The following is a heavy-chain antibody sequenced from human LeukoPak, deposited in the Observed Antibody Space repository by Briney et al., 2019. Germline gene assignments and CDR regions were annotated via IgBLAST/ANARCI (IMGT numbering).Heavy chain of an antibody. CDR2: ISSSGSTI. J-gene: IGHJ4*02. CDR3: ARDGDYVWGSYHTPLDY. Sequence: PGGSLRLSCAASGFNFSDYYMSWIRQAPGKGLEWVSYISSSGSTIYYADSVKGRFTISRDNAKNSLYLQMNSLRAEDTAVYYCARDGDYVWGSYHTPLDYWGQGTLVTVSS. D-gene: IGHD3-16*02. V-gene: IGHV3-11*04. CDR1: GFNFSDYY.